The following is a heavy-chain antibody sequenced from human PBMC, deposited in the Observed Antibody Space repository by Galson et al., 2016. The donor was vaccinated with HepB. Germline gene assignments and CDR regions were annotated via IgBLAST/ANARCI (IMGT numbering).Heavy chain of an antibody. CDR3: VQGSTAPAV. CDR1: GFTFSNYG. CDR2: ISRSGDST. Sequence: SLRLSRAASGFTFSNYGMTWVRQAPGKGLEVVSSISRSGDSTDYADSVKGRFTISRDNSKNTLTLQMNSLTADDTAIYYCVQGSTAPAVWGKGTTVTVSS. J-gene: IGHJ6*04. V-gene: IGHV3-23*01. D-gene: IGHD1-26*01.